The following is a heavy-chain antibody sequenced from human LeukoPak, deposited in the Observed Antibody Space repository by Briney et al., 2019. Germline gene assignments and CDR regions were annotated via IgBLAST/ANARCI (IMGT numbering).Heavy chain of an antibody. V-gene: IGHV3-15*07. CDR3: TTEGYGDAFDI. J-gene: IGHJ3*02. CDR1: GFTFRNAW. Sequence: GGSLRLSCAASGFTFRNAWMNWVRQATGKGLEWVGRIKSETYGGTADYAAPVKGRFTISRDDSKNTLYLQMNGLKTEDTAVYYCTTEGYGDAFDIWGQGTMVTVSS. D-gene: IGHD5-12*01. CDR2: IKSETYGGTA.